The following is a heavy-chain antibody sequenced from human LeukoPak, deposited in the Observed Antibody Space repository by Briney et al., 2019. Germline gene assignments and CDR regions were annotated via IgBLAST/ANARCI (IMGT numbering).Heavy chain of an antibody. CDR3: ARDLHSSGWYWFDT. V-gene: IGHV1-18*01. CDR2: ISAYSGNT. J-gene: IGHJ5*02. CDR1: GYTLTTYG. D-gene: IGHD6-19*01. Sequence: GASVKVSCKASGYTLTTYGLSWVRQAPGQGLEWTGWISAYSGNTNYAQKFQGRVTMTTDTSTSTAYMELWSLTSDDTALYYCARDLHSSGWYWFDTWGQGTLVTVSS.